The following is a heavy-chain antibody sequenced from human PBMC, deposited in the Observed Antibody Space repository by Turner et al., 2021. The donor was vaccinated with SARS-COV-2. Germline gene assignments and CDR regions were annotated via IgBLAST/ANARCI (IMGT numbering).Heavy chain of an antibody. J-gene: IGHJ4*02. D-gene: IGHD3-3*01. CDR1: GFTFSSYA. CDR2: ISGSGGST. V-gene: IGHV3-23*01. Sequence: EVQLLESGGGLVQPGTSLSLSCSASGFTFSSYAMSWGRQAPGKGMEWVSAISGSGGSTYYSASVKGRLTISRDNNKNTLYLQMNSMRAEDTAVYYCAQAGLEISSHFDYWGQGNLVTVSS. CDR3: AQAGLEISSHFDY.